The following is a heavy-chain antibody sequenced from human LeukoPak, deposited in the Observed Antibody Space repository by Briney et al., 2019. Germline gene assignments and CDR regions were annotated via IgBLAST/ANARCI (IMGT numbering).Heavy chain of an antibody. CDR1: GGSISSGGYY. CDR2: IYYSGST. J-gene: IGHJ4*02. CDR3: ARADLILLDY. V-gene: IGHV4-31*03. Sequence: PSETLSLTCTVSGGSISSGGYYWSWLRQHPGKGLERIGYIYYSGSTYYNPSLKSRVTISVDTSKNQFSLKLSSVTAADTAVYYCARADLILLDYWGQGTLVTVSS.